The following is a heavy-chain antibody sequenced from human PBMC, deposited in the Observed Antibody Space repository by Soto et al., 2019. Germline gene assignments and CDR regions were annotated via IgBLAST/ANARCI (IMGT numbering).Heavy chain of an antibody. D-gene: IGHD5-12*01. V-gene: IGHV4-31*03. Sequence: PSETLSLTCTVSGGSISSGGYYWSWIRQHPGKGLEWIGYIYYSGSTYYNPSLKSRVTISVDTSKNQFSLKLSSVTAADTAVYYCARGPVEMATMGYWGQGNLVTVSS. J-gene: IGHJ4*02. CDR1: GGSISSGGYY. CDR3: ARGPVEMATMGY. CDR2: IYYSGST.